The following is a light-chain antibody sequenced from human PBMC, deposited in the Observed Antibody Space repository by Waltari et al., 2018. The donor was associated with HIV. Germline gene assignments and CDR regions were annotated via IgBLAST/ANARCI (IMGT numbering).Light chain of an antibody. CDR1: GHY. Sequence: QAVVTQEPSLTVSPGGTVNLPCGSRGHYPYWSQQKPGQAPRTLIYDTSNKHSWTPARFSGSLLGGKAALTLSGAQPEDEADYYCLLSYSGAVVFGGGTKLTVL. CDR2: DTS. V-gene: IGLV7-46*01. J-gene: IGLJ2*01. CDR3: LLSYSGAVV.